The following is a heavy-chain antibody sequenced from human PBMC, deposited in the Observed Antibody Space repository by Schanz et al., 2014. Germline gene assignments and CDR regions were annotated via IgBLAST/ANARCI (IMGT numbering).Heavy chain of an antibody. D-gene: IGHD3-3*01. CDR1: GGSISSFK. CDR3: ARDRGYDFSFDP. V-gene: IGHV4-59*12. Sequence: QVQLQESGPGLVKPSETLSLTCTVSGGSISSFKWSWIRQPPGKGLEYIGYIYSSGSTNYNPSLESRVTMSVDTSKTQFSLKLSSVTAADTAVYYCARDRGYDFSFDPWGQGALVTVSS. J-gene: IGHJ5*02. CDR2: IYSSGST.